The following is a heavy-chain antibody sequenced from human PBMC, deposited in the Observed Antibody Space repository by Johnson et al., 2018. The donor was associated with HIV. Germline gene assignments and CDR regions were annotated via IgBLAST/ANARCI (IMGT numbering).Heavy chain of an antibody. CDR1: GFTVSSYY. V-gene: IGHV3-66*01. D-gene: IGHD3-16*01. Sequence: EVQLVESGGGLVQPGGSLRLSCAASGFTVSSYYMSWVRQAPGKGLEWVSVLFSGGSTYYADSVKGRFTISRDNSKNTLYLQMNSLRAEDTAVYYCARDKGLGDAFDIWGQGTMVTVSS. J-gene: IGHJ3*02. CDR2: LFSGGST. CDR3: ARDKGLGDAFDI.